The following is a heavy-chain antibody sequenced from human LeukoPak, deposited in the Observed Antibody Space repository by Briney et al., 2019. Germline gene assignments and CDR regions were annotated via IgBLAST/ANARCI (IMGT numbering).Heavy chain of an antibody. J-gene: IGHJ4*02. CDR2: ISAYNGNT. CDR3: ARVGGAGSGSYVDY. V-gene: IGHV1-18*04. Sequence: ASVKVSFKASGYTFTGYYMHWVRQAPGQGLEWMGWISAYNGNTNYAQKLQGRVTMTTDTSTSTAYMELRSLRSDDTAVYYCARVGGAGSGSYVDYWGQGTLVTVSS. D-gene: IGHD3-10*01. CDR1: GYTFTGYY.